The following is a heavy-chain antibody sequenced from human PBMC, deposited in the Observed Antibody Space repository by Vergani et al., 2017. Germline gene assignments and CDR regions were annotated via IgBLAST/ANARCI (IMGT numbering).Heavy chain of an antibody. CDR3: AIGTDYYDSSGYYLDY. CDR2: FDPEHGEV. J-gene: IGHJ4*02. Sequence: HVQSVQSGSEVRKPGASVKVSCQVSGYTLTELTIHWVRQAPGKGLEWMGGFDPEHGEVTFAHPTQGRVTMTEDRSTDTAYMELSSLRPEDTALYYCAIGTDYYDSSGYYLDYWGQGTLVTVSS. CDR1: GYTLTELT. D-gene: IGHD3-22*01. V-gene: IGHV1-24*01.